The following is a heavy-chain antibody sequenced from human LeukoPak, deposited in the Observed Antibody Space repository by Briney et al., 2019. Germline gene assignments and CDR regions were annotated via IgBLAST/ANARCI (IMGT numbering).Heavy chain of an antibody. D-gene: IGHD3-22*01. CDR3: AREWLYNDAFDI. V-gene: IGHV1-69*13. J-gene: IGHJ3*02. CDR1: GYTFTSYG. CDR2: IIPIFGTA. Sequence: SVKVSCKASGYTFTSYGISWVRQAPGQGLEWMGGIIPIFGTANYAQKFQGRVTITADESTSTAYMELSSLRSEDTAVYYCAREWLYNDAFDIWGQGTMVTVSS.